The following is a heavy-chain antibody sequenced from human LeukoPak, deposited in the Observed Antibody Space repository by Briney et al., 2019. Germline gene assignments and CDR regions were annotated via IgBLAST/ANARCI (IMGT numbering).Heavy chain of an antibody. J-gene: IGHJ4*02. Sequence: PGGSLRLSCAASGFTFRSYEMNWGRQAPGKGLEWVSYISSSGSTIYYAEFVKGRFTISRDNAKNSLYLQMNSLRAEDTAVYYCARKGGYGLDFDYRGQGALVTVSS. D-gene: IGHD5-18*01. V-gene: IGHV3-48*03. CDR2: ISSSGSTI. CDR3: ARKGGYGLDFDY. CDR1: GFTFRSYE.